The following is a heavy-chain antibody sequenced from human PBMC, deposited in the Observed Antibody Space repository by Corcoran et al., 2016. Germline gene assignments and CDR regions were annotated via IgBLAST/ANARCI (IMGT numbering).Heavy chain of an antibody. Sequence: EVQLVESGGGLVKPGGSLRLSCAASGFTFSSYSMNWVRQAPGKGMEWVSSISSSSSYIYYADSVKGRFTISRDNAKNSLYLQMNSLRAEDTAVYYCARYWNQWLAKYYFDYWCQGTLVTVSS. CDR3: ARYWNQWLAKYYFDY. D-gene: IGHD6-19*01. CDR2: ISSSSSYI. CDR1: GFTFSSYS. J-gene: IGHJ4*02. V-gene: IGHV3-21*01.